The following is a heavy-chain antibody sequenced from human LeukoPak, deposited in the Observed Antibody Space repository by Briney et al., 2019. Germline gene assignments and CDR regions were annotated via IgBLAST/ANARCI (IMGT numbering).Heavy chain of an antibody. D-gene: IGHD3-10*01. CDR3: ARMGVVVRAVAGLDGIDY. CDR1: GFTFTNYA. J-gene: IGHJ4*02. CDR2: IKSSGTII. V-gene: IGHV3-48*02. Sequence: GGSLRLSCAASGFTFTNYAMTWVRQAPGKGLEWVAYIKSSGTIIYYADSVKGRFTISRDNAKNLPYLEMNSLRDEDTAVYYCARMGVVVRAVAGLDGIDYWGQGTLVTVTS.